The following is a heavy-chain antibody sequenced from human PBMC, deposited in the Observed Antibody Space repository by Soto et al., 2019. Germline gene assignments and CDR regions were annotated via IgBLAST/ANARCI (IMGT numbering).Heavy chain of an antibody. D-gene: IGHD2-2*02. CDR1: GFTFSSYG. J-gene: IGHJ6*02. CDR2: IWYDGSNK. CDR3: AREGVPAAIRGYYYYYGMDV. V-gene: IGHV3-33*01. Sequence: LRLSCAASGFTFSSYGMHWVRQAPGKGLEWVAVIWYDGSNKYYADSVKGRFTISRDNSKNTLYLQMNSLRAEDTAVYYWAREGVPAAIRGYYYYYGMDVWGQGTTVTVSS.